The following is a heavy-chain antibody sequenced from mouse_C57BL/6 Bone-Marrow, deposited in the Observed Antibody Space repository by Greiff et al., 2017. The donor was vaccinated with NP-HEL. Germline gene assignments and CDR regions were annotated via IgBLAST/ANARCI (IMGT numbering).Heavy chain of an antibody. V-gene: IGHV1-76*01. CDR3: ARSALHY. Sequence: VQLQQSGAELVRPGASVKLSCKASGYTFTDYYINWVKQRPGQGLEWIARIYPGSGNSYYNEKFKGKATLTAEKSSSTAYMQLSSLTSENSVVSFCARSALHYWGPGTPLTVSS. J-gene: IGHJ2*01. D-gene: IGHD6-1*01. CDR1: GYTFTDYY. CDR2: IYPGSGNS.